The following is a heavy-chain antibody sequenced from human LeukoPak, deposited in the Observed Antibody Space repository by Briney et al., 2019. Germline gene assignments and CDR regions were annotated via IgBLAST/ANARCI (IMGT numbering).Heavy chain of an antibody. J-gene: IGHJ3*02. CDR1: GGSIGSYS. Sequence: PSETLSLTCTVSGGSIGSYSWNWIRQSPGTGLEWIGYVYYSGSTMYNPSLRSRVTISVDTPKNQFSLKLSSVTAADTAVYYCARLKARDAFDIWGQGTMVTVSS. V-gene: IGHV4-59*08. CDR3: ARLKARDAFDI. CDR2: VYYSGST.